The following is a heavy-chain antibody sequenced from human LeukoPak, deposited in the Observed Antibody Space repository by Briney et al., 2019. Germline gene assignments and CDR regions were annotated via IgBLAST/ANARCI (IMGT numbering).Heavy chain of an antibody. Sequence: SETLSLTCTVSGGSISSYYWGWIRQPPGKGLEWIGSIYYSGSTYYNPSLKSRVTISVDTSKNQFSLKLSSVTAADTAVYYCARHWGVNSYYFDYWGQGTLVTVSS. J-gene: IGHJ4*02. CDR1: GGSISSYY. CDR3: ARHWGVNSYYFDY. CDR2: IYYSGST. V-gene: IGHV4-39*01. D-gene: IGHD3-10*01.